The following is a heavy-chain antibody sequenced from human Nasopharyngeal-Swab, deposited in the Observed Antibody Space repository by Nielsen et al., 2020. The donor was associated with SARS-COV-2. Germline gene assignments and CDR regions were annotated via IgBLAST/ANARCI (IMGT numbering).Heavy chain of an antibody. V-gene: IGHV3-7*05. CDR1: GFVFSNYY. CDR3: AREHPSGYSQDS. Sequence: GGSLRLSCGASGFVFSNYYMHWDRPTPGKGLELVASISSDGTGTTYVDSVKGRFTIARDNAKSSLSLQMNSLRPEDTAVYYCAREHPSGYSQDSWGQGTQVTVSS. CDR2: ISSDGTGT. J-gene: IGHJ4*02. D-gene: IGHD5-18*01.